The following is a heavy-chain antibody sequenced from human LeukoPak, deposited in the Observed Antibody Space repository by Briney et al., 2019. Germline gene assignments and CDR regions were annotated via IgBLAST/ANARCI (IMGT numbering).Heavy chain of an antibody. CDR3: ARVRGYFDSIDY. J-gene: IGHJ4*02. CDR1: GCTFSSYS. CDR2: ISSSSSYI. D-gene: IGHD3-9*01. Sequence: GGSLRLSCAASGCTFSSYSMNWVRQAPGKGLEWVSSISSSSSYIYYADSVKGRFTISRDNAKNSLYLQMNSLRAEDTAVYYCARVRGYFDSIDYWGQGTLVTVSS. V-gene: IGHV3-21*01.